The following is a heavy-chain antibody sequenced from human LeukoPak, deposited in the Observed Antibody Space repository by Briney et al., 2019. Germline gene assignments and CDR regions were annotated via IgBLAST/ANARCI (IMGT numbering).Heavy chain of an antibody. D-gene: IGHD6-13*01. J-gene: IGHJ4*02. CDR2: IYSGGNT. CDR3: ARQSRQHLASDY. V-gene: IGHV3-66*04. Sequence: GSLRLSCAASGFSVSSNYMSWVRQTPGKGLECVSLIYSGGNTYYADSVKGRFTISRDHSKNTLYLQMNTLRADDTAVYYCARQSRQHLASDYWGQGILVTVSS. CDR1: GFSVSSNY.